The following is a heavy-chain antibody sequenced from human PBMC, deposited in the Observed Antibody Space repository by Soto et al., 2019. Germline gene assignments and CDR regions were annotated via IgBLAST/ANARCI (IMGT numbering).Heavy chain of an antibody. J-gene: IGHJ2*01. CDR2: IYHSGST. CDR3: ARGTSEYFDL. Sequence: QVQLQESGPGLVKPSGTLSLTCAVSGGSISSSNWWSWVRQPPGKGLEWIGEIYHSGSTNYNPSLKXXVXIXXDKSKNQFSLKLSSVTAADTAVYYCARGTSEYFDLWGRGTLVTVSS. V-gene: IGHV4-4*02. CDR1: GGSISSSNW.